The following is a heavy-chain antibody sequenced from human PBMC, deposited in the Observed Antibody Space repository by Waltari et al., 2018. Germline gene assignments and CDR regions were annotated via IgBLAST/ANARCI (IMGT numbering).Heavy chain of an antibody. D-gene: IGHD3-10*01. Sequence: EVQLRQSGAALRKPGTPVKISCKASGYTFSDYYIHWVQQAPGKGLQWVGLVDPENGQARDAEKFQGRVTITAETSTDTAYLELSSLTSEDTAVFYCATALGDNTSASRPFHLWGQGTVITVSS. CDR3: ATALGDNTSASRPFHL. CDR1: GYTFSDYY. CDR2: VDPENGQA. J-gene: IGHJ3*01. V-gene: IGHV1-69-2*01.